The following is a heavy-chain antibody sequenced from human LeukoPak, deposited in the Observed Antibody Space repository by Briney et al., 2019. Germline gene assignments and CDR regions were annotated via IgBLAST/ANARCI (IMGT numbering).Heavy chain of an antibody. J-gene: IGHJ4*02. CDR3: ARLRKNCSSTSCYRYYDY. D-gene: IGHD2-2*02. Sequence: GGSLRLSCAASGFTFSSYWMSWVRQAPGKGLEWVANIKQDGSEKYYVDSVKGRFTISRDNAKNSLYLQMNSLRAEDTAVYYCARLRKNCSSTSCYRYYDYWGQGTLVTVSS. V-gene: IGHV3-7*01. CDR2: IKQDGSEK. CDR1: GFTFSSYW.